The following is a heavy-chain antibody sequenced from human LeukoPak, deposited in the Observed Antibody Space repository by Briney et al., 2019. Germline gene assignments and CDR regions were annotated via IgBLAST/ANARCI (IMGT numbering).Heavy chain of an antibody. V-gene: IGHV3-49*03. Sequence: GGSQRLSCTASGFTFGDYAMSWFRQAPGKGLEWVGFIRSKAYGGTTEYAASVKGRFTISRDDSKSIAYLQMNSLKTEDTAVYYCTSGATIAAAGTRWFDPWGQGTLVTVSS. J-gene: IGHJ5*02. CDR3: TSGATIAAAGTRWFDP. D-gene: IGHD6-13*01. CDR2: IRSKAYGGTT. CDR1: GFTFGDYA.